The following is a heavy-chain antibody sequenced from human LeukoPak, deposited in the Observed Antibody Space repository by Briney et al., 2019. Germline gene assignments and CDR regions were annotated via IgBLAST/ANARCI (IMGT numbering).Heavy chain of an antibody. CDR2: IYTSGSS. J-gene: IGHJ4*02. CDR3: ARGQSGDRRYFDY. D-gene: IGHD1-14*01. V-gene: IGHV4-4*07. CDR1: GGSISSYY. Sequence: PSETLSLTCSVSGGSISSYYWSWIRQPAGKGLEWIGRIYTSGSSNYNPSLESRVTMSVDTSKSQISLGLTSVTAADTAVYYCARGQSGDRRYFDYWGQGTLVTVSS.